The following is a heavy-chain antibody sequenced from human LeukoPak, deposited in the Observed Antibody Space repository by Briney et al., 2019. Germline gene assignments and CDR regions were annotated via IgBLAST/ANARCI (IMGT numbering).Heavy chain of an antibody. Sequence: SETLSLTCAVYGGSFSGYYWSWIRQPPGKGLEWIGEINHSGSTNYNPSLKSRVTISVDTSKNQFSLRLSSVTAADTAVYYCARGQGGRRMAGIPYARYNWFDPWGQGTLVTVSS. J-gene: IGHJ5*02. V-gene: IGHV4-34*01. D-gene: IGHD6-19*01. CDR3: ARGQGGRRMAGIPYARYNWFDP. CDR1: GGSFSGYY. CDR2: INHSGST.